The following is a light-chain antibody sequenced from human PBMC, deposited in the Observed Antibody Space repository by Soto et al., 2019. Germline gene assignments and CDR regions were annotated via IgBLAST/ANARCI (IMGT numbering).Light chain of an antibody. V-gene: IGKV3-20*01. Sequence: EMVMTQSPATLSMSPGERATLSCRASQSVSSSYLAWYQQKPGQAPRLLIYGASSRATGIPDRFSGSGSGTDFTLTISRLEPEDFAVYYCQQYGSSLGVTFGGGTKVDIK. CDR2: GAS. CDR3: QQYGSSLGVT. J-gene: IGKJ4*01. CDR1: QSVSSSY.